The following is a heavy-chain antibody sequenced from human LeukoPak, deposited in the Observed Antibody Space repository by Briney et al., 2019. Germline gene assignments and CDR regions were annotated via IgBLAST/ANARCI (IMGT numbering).Heavy chain of an antibody. Sequence: VXVSCKASGYTFTXYAMHWVRQAPGQRLEWMGWINAGNGNTKYSQKFQGRVTITRDTSASTAYMELSSLRSEDTAVYYCARDRRSNWFDPWGQGTLVTVSS. J-gene: IGHJ5*02. CDR2: INAGNGNT. CDR1: GYTFTXYA. V-gene: IGHV1-3*01. CDR3: ARDRRSNWFDP.